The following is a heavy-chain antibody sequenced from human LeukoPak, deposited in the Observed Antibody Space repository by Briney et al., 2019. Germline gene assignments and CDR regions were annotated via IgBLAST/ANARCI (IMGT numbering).Heavy chain of an antibody. V-gene: IGHV4-4*07. D-gene: IGHD3-22*01. CDR3: ARDSDYYDSSGYSPLDY. J-gene: IGHJ4*02. CDR1: GGSFSSYY. Sequence: PSETLSLTCAVYGGSFSSYYWSWIRQPAGKGLEWIGRIYTSGSTNYNPSLKSRVTMSVDTSKNQFSLKLSSVTAADTAVYYCARDSDYYDSSGYSPLDYWGQGTLVTVSS. CDR2: IYTSGST.